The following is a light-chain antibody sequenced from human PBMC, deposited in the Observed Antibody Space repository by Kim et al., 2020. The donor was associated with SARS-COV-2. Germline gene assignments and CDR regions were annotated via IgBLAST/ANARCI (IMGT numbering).Light chain of an antibody. J-gene: IGLJ2*01. CDR2: ANS. V-gene: IGLV1-40*01. Sequence: QGVTISGTGSSSNIGAGYDVHWYQQLPGTAPKLLIYANSNRPSGVPDRFSGSKSGTSASLAITGLQAEDEADYYCQSYDSSLSGSVFGGGTQLTVL. CDR3: QSYDSSLSGSV. CDR1: SSNIGAGYD.